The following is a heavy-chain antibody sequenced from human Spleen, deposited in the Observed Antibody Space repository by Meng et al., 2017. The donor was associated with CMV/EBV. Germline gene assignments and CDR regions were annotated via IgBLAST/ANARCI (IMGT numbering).Heavy chain of an antibody. V-gene: IGHV7-4-1*02. CDR2: IDTDTGNP. CDR1: GYTFTRYA. D-gene: IGHD3-22*01. Sequence: QVQVVQSGYGLKKPGASVKVSLKASGYTFTRYAMDWVRQAPGQGLEWMGWIDTDTGNPTYAQGFTGRFVFSLDTSANTAYLQISSLKAEDTAVYYCAREVDSSGSIPYFQHWGQGTLVTVSS. CDR3: AREVDSSGSIPYFQH. J-gene: IGHJ1*01.